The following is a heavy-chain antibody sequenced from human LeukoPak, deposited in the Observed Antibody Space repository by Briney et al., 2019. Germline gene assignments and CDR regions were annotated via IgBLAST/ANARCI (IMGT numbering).Heavy chain of an antibody. Sequence: GSLRLSCAASGFTFSSYSMNWVRQAPGKGLEWVSYIGAAGSTIYYADSVKGRFTISRDNAKNSLFLQMNSLRAEDTAVYYCARDSITIFGVVNYWGQGTLVTVSS. V-gene: IGHV3-48*01. CDR2: IGAAGSTI. CDR3: ARDSITIFGVVNY. D-gene: IGHD3-3*01. J-gene: IGHJ4*02. CDR1: GFTFSSYS.